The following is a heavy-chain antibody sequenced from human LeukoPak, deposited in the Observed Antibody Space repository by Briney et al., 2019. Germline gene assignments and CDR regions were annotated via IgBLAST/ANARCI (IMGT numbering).Heavy chain of an antibody. CDR1: GFTFSGYW. D-gene: IGHD3-10*01. CDR2: INEDGSEK. CDR3: ARTYGSGSFDY. Sequence: GGSLRLSCAASGFTFSGYWMSWVRQAPGRRLEWVANINEDGSEKYYVDSVKGRFTISRDNAENSLDLQMNSLRAEDTAVYYCARTYGSGSFDYWGQGTLVTISS. V-gene: IGHV3-7*05. J-gene: IGHJ4*02.